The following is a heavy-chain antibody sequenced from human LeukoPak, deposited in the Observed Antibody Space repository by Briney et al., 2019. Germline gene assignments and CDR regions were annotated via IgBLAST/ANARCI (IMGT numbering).Heavy chain of an antibody. J-gene: IGHJ4*02. CDR2: ISSSSSYI. CDR1: GFTFSSYS. D-gene: IGHD3-22*01. CDR3: AREGGSDYDSSGYFDY. Sequence: PWGSLRLSCAASGFTFSSYSMNWVRQAPGKGLEWVSSISSSSSYIYYADSVKGRFTISRDNAKNSLYLQMNSLRAEDTAVYYCAREGGSDYDSSGYFDYWGQGTLVTVSS. V-gene: IGHV3-21*01.